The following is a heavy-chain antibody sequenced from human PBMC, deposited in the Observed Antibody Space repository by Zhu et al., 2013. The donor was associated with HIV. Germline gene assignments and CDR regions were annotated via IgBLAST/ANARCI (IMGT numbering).Heavy chain of an antibody. V-gene: IGHV1-3*01. D-gene: IGHD6-19*01. J-gene: IGHJ4*02. CDR2: INAGNTNT. CDR1: GYTFSSSA. Sequence: QVQLVQSGAEVKKPGASVKVSCKASGYTFSSSAMHWVRQAPGQRLEWMGWINAGNTNTKYSQKFQGRVTITRDKSASTVYMELSSLRSEDTAVYYCARAVGGMGVDFDYWGQGTLVTVSS. CDR3: ARAVGGMGVDFDY.